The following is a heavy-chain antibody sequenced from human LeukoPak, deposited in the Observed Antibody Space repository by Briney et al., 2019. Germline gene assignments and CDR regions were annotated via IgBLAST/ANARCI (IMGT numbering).Heavy chain of an antibody. Sequence: GGSLRLSCAASEFTYGMNWVRQAPGKGLECVSAISSSGSNTYYADSVKGRFTISRDNAKNSLYLQMNSLRAEDTAVYYCASEIVAHWGQGTLVTVSS. J-gene: IGHJ4*02. D-gene: IGHD5-12*01. CDR3: ASEIVAH. CDR2: ISSSGSNT. V-gene: IGHV3-21*04. CDR1: EFTYG.